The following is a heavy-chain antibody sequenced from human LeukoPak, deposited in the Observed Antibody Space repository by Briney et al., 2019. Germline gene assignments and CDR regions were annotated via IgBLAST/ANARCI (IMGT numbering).Heavy chain of an antibody. CDR2: IVEDGTNQ. J-gene: IGHJ4*02. D-gene: IGHD2-8*02. CDR3: ATYRQVLLPFES. CDR1: GFTFNNYL. Sequence: PGRSLRLSCAASGFTFNNYLMHWVRQAPGKGLDWVAVIVEDGTNQYYADSVKGRFTISRDNSKNTLFLQMNSLRAEDTAIYYCATYRQVLLPFESWGQGTLVTVSS. V-gene: IGHV3-30*04.